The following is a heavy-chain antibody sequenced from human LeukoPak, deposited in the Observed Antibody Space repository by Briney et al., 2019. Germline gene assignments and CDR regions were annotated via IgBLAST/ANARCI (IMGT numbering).Heavy chain of an antibody. CDR2: IYTSGST. Sequence: SETLSLTCTVSGGSISSGSYYWSWIRQPAGKGLEWIGRIYTSGSTNYNPSLKSRVAISVDTSKNQFSLKLSSVTAADTAVYYCARRTAMATTYYFDYWGQGTLVTVSS. CDR1: GGSISSGSYY. D-gene: IGHD5-24*01. CDR3: ARRTAMATTYYFDY. V-gene: IGHV4-61*02. J-gene: IGHJ4*02.